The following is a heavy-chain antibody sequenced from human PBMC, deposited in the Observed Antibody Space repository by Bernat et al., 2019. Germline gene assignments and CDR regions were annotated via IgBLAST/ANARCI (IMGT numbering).Heavy chain of an antibody. CDR2: ISYDGTKT. CDR3: ATDYDCLSGSNERFDC. V-gene: IGHV3-33*01. Sequence: QMQLVESGGGVVQPGRSLRLSCEASGFAFSNFGIHWVRQAPGKGLEWVAFISYDGTKTFYADPVKGRFTISRDNSRNMLDLQMNSLRVEDTAVYFCATDYDCLSGSNERFDCWGQGTLVTVSS. CDR1: GFAFSNFG. D-gene: IGHD3-9*01. J-gene: IGHJ4*02.